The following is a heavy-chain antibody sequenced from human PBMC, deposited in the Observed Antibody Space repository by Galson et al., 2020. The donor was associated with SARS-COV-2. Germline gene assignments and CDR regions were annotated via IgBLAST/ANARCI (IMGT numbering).Heavy chain of an antibody. CDR2: ISSRSSYI. CDR3: ARGLERREYYYGMGV. J-gene: IGHJ6*02. CDR1: GFSISNYN. V-gene: IGHV3-21*01. D-gene: IGHD1-1*01. Sequence: AESLSLSCAASGFSISNYNMHWVRQAPGKGLEWVSSISSRSSYIYYGDSVKGRFTISRDNAKNSLFLQMNSLRAEDTAVYYCARGLERREYYYGMGVWGQGGTVTVSS.